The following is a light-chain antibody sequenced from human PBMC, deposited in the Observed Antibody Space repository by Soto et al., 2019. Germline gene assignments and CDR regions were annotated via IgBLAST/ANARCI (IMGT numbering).Light chain of an antibody. CDR2: DAS. CDR3: QQYNKWPRT. J-gene: IGKJ1*01. Sequence: EVVMTQSPVTLSLSPGDRATVSCRASQTVVTHLAWFQQKPGQPPRLLIYDASATATGIPARFSGSGSGTEFTLTISSLQSEDFAVYYCQQYNKWPRTFGQGPKVE. V-gene: IGKV3-15*01. CDR1: QTVVTH.